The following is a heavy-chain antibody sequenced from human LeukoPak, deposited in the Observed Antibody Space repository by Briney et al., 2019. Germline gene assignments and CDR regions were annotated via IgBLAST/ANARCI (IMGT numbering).Heavy chain of an antibody. J-gene: IGHJ4*02. D-gene: IGHD4-23*01. CDR1: GFTFSRDS. CDR3: AKDPLRWSTGYYFDY. V-gene: IGHV3-48*01. Sequence: PGGSLRLSCAASGFTFSRDSMNWVRQAPGKGLEWVSYINGGGSPIFYADSVRGRFTISRDNAKNSLHLQMNSLRAEDTAVYYCAKDPLRWSTGYYFDYWGQGTLVTVSS. CDR2: INGGGSPI.